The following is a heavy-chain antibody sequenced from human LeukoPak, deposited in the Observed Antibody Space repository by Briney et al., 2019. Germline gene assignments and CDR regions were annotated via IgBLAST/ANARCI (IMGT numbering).Heavy chain of an antibody. D-gene: IGHD1/OR15-1a*01. Sequence: GGSLRLSCAVSGVPFSNSWMYWVRQAPGKGLEGVANIKKDGSGISYVDSVKGRFIISRDNARNSLYLQMNSLRVEDTAVYFCAGGNSMDVWGKGTAVTVSS. CDR1: GVPFSNSW. CDR2: IKKDGSGI. V-gene: IGHV3-7*03. CDR3: AGGNSMDV. J-gene: IGHJ6*04.